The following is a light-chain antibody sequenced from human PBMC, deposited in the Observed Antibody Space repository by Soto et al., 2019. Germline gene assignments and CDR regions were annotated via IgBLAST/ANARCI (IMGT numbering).Light chain of an antibody. V-gene: IGLV2-14*01. CDR3: SSYTSSSTPGV. J-gene: IGLJ2*01. CDR1: SSDVGGYNY. CDR2: DVS. Sequence: QSALTQPASVSGSPGQSITISCTGTSSDVGGYNYVSWYQQHPGKAPKLMIYDVSNRPSGVSNRFSGSKSGNTASLTISGLQDDEEADYYCSSYTSSSTPGVFGGGTQLTVL.